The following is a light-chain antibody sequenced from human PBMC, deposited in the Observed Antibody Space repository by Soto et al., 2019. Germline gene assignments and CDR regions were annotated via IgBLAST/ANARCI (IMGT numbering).Light chain of an antibody. CDR2: AAS. CDR3: QQSYSTPWT. V-gene: IGKV1-39*01. J-gene: IGKJ1*01. CDR1: QRISSY. Sequence: DIQMTQSPSSLSAAVGDRVTITCRASQRISSYLNWYQQKPGNAPKLLIYAASTLQSGVPSRFSGSGSGTDFTPPISSLQPEDFATYYCQQSYSTPWTLGQGTKV.